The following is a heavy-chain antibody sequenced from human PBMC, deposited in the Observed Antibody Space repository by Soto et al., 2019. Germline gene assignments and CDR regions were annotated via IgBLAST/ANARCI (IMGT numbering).Heavy chain of an antibody. D-gene: IGHD3-22*01. J-gene: IGHJ4*02. V-gene: IGHV1-18*01. CDR2: ISAYNGNT. CDR1: GYTFTSDV. CDR3: ARGRRDYDSSGHADY. Sequence: ASVKVSCKASGYTFTSDVISWVRQAPVQGLEWMGWISAYNGNTNYAQKFQGRVTMTTDTSTSTAYMELRSLRSDDTAVYYCARGRRDYDSSGHADYWGQGTLVTVSS.